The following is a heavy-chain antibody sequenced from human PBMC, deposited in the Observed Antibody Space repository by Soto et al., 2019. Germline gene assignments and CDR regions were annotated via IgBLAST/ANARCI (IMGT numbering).Heavy chain of an antibody. J-gene: IGHJ4*02. V-gene: IGHV3-23*01. CDR1: GFTFSNYA. Sequence: EVQLLESGGGLVQPGGSLRLSCAASGFTFSNYAMTWVRQAPGKGLEWVSAISGTGGRTYYADSVKGRFTFSRDNSKNTRYLQMNSLRAEDTAVYYCAKVANYDYIWGSHFDYWGQGTLVTVSS. CDR3: AKVANYDYIWGSHFDY. CDR2: ISGTGGRT. D-gene: IGHD3-16*01.